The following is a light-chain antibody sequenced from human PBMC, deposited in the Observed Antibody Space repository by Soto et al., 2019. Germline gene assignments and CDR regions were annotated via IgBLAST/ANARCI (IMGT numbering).Light chain of an antibody. J-gene: IGKJ1*01. Sequence: DIQMTQSPSTLSASVGDRVTITCRASQTISSWLAWYQQKPGKAPKLLIYAASTLESGVSSRFSGSGSGTEFTLTISSLQPDDFATYYCQHYNSYSEAFGQGTKVDIK. CDR3: QHYNSYSEA. CDR1: QTISSW. CDR2: AAS. V-gene: IGKV1-5*01.